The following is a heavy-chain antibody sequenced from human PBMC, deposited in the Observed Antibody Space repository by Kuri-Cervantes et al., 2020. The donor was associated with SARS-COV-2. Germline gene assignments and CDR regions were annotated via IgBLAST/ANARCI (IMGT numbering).Heavy chain of an antibody. V-gene: IGHV3-43*01. CDR2: IIWVGTTT. J-gene: IGHJ3*02. CDR3: AKGDWGYSNGFGAFDI. CDR1: GFTSRHYS. D-gene: IGHD5-18*01. Sequence: GGSVRLSCATAGFTSRHYSMQWVRQAPGKGLEWVSLIIWVGTTTFYADSVKGRFNISRDNTNESLYLQMDSLKIDDTALYYCAKGDWGYSNGFGAFDIWGQGTVVTVSS.